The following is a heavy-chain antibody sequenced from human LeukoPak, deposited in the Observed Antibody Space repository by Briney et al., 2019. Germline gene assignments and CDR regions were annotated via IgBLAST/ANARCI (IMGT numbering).Heavy chain of an antibody. J-gene: IGHJ4*02. CDR3: ARDVLGAHFDY. V-gene: IGHV3-30-3*01. Sequence: PGGSLRLSCAASGFTFSSYAMHWVRQAPGKGLEWVAVISYDGSNKYYADSVKGRFTISRDNSKNTLYLQMNSLRAEDTAVYYCARDVLGAHFDYWGQGTLVTVSS. CDR1: GFTFSSYA. CDR2: ISYDGSNK.